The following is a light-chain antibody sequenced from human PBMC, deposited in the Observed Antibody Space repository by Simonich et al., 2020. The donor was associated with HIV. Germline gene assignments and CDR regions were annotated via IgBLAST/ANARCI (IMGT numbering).Light chain of an antibody. CDR3: QLRSNWPPT. Sequence: EIVLTQSPATLSLSPGERATLSCWARQSISTYIAWYQHKPGQAPRLLIYDASNRATGIPARFRGSGSGTNFTLTISSLEPEDFAVYYCQLRSNWPPTFGQGTKVEIK. CDR1: QSISTY. J-gene: IGKJ1*01. CDR2: DAS. V-gene: IGKV3-11*01.